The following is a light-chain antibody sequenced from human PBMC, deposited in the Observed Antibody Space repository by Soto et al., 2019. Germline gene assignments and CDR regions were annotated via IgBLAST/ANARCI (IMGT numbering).Light chain of an antibody. CDR2: GAA. Sequence: ELVLTQSPGTLSLSPGERATLSCRASQSVSSSSYLAWYQQKPGQAPRLLIYGAASRATGIPDRFSGSGSATDFTLTISRLEPEDFAVYYCRQYCSSPSYTFGQGTKLEIK. J-gene: IGKJ2*01. V-gene: IGKV3-20*01. CDR3: RQYCSSPSYT. CDR1: QSVSSSSY.